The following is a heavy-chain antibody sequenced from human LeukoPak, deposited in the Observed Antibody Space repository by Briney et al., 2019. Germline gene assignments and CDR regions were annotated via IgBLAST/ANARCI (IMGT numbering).Heavy chain of an antibody. CDR2: ISGSGGST. J-gene: IGHJ6*03. CDR1: GFTFSSYA. CDR3: AKEGSNYYYYMDV. Sequence: GGSLRLSCAASGFTFSSYAMSWVRQAPGKGLEWVPAISGSGGSTYYADSVKGRVTISRDNSKNTLYLQMNSLRAEDTAVYYCAKEGSNYYYYMDVWGKGTTVTVSS. V-gene: IGHV3-23*01.